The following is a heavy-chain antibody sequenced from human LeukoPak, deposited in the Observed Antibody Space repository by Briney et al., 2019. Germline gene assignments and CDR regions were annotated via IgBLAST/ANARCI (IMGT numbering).Heavy chain of an antibody. V-gene: IGHV1-69*13. D-gene: IGHD1-26*01. CDR1: GYTFTSYH. CDR3: ASAASGSYRHFDY. J-gene: IGHJ4*02. CDR2: IIPIFGTA. Sequence: SVKVSCKASGYTFTSYHMHWVRQAPGQGLEWMGGIIPIFGTANYAQKFQGRVTITADESTSTAYMELSSLRSEDTAVYYCASAASGSYRHFDYWGQGTLVTVSS.